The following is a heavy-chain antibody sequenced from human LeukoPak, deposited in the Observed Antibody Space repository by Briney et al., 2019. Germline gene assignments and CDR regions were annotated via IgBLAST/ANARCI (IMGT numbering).Heavy chain of an antibody. J-gene: IGHJ3*02. V-gene: IGHV3-30*03. CDR3: AAAYCGGDCPAAFDI. CDR1: GFTFSSYG. Sequence: PGRSLRLSCAASGFTFSSYGMHWVRQAPGKGLEWVAVISYDGSNKYYADSVRGRFTISRDNSKNTLYLQMNSLRAEDTAVYYCAAAYCGGDCPAAFDIWGQGTMVTVSS. CDR2: ISYDGSNK. D-gene: IGHD2-21*02.